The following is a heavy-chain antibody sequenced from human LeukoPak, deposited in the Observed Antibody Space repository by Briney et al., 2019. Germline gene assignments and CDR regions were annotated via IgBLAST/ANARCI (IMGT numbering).Heavy chain of an antibody. V-gene: IGHV3-66*01. J-gene: IGHJ4*02. CDR3: ARGPYYYDSSGHYVPFDY. Sequence: GGSLRLSCAASGFTVSSNYMSWVRQVPGKGLEGVSVIYSGGSTYYADSVKGRFTISRDNSKNTLYLQMSSMRVEDTAVYYCARGPYYYDSSGHYVPFDYWGQGTLVTVSS. CDR2: IYSGGST. CDR1: GFTVSSNY. D-gene: IGHD3-22*01.